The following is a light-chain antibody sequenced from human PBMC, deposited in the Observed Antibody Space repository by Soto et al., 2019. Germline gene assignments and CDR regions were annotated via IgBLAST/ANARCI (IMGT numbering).Light chain of an antibody. V-gene: IGKV1-6*01. CDR2: AAS. CDR3: LQDYGDSWT. CDR1: RDVGSD. Sequence: QMTQSPSSLSASVGEKIIITCRASRDVGSDVSWYQQKPGQAPKLLIYAASNLYTGVPSRFSGSRSGKEFTLTISSLQPEDFASYYCLQDYGDSWTFGQGIKVEIX. J-gene: IGKJ1*01.